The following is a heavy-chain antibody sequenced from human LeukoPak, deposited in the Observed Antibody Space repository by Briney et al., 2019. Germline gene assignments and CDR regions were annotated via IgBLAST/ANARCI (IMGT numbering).Heavy chain of an antibody. V-gene: IGHV1-18*01. Sequence: ASVKVSCKASGYTFTSYGISWVRQAPGQGLEWMGWISAYNGNTNYVQKLQGRVTMTTDTSTSTAYMELRSLRSDDTAVYYCARGFGSGGEFGNYYYYGMDVWGQGTTVTVSS. CDR1: GYTFTSYG. D-gene: IGHD3-10*01. CDR2: ISAYNGNT. CDR3: ARGFGSGGEFGNYYYYGMDV. J-gene: IGHJ6*02.